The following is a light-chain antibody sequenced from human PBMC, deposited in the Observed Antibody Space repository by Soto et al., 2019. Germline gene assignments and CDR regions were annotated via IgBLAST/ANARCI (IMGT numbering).Light chain of an antibody. CDR3: QQYDNWPPIT. Sequence: EIVMTQSPATLSVSPGERATLSSRSSQTVSSNLAWYQQKPGQAPRLLIYGASTRATGIPARFSGSGSGTEFTLTISSLQSEDFAVYYCQQYDNWPPITFGQGTRRRL. J-gene: IGKJ5*01. CDR1: QTVSSN. CDR2: GAS. V-gene: IGKV3-15*01.